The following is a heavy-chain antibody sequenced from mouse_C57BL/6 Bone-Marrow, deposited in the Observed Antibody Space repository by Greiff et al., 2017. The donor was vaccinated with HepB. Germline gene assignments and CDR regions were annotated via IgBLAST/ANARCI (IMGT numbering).Heavy chain of an antibody. V-gene: IGHV5-9-1*02. J-gene: IGHJ4*01. CDR1: GFTFSSYA. CDR2: ISSGGDYI. CDR3: TREGYYSNEGYAMDY. D-gene: IGHD2-5*01. Sequence: EVMLVESGEGLVKPGGSLKLSCAASGFTFSSYAMSWVRQTPEKRLAWVAYISSGGDYIYYADTVKGRFTISRDNARNTLYLQMSSLKSEDTAMYYCTREGYYSNEGYAMDYWGQGTSVTVSS.